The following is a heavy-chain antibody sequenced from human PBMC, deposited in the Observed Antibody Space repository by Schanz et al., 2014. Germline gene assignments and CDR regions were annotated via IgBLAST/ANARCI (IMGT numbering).Heavy chain of an antibody. J-gene: IGHJ4*02. CDR1: GFSFTTYA. V-gene: IGHV3-23*01. D-gene: IGHD6-13*01. CDR2: INTGVNT. CDR3: ARGLIAAAGGAFDY. Sequence: EVHLLDSGGGVVQPGRSLRLSCASSGFSFTTYAMSWVRQAPGKGLEWVSAINTGVNTYYADSVRCRFTMSRDNSKNTLYLQMNSLRAGDAAVYYCARGLIAAAGGAFDYWGQGTLVAVSA.